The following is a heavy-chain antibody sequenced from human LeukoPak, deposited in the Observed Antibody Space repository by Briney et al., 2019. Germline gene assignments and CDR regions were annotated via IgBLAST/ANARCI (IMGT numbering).Heavy chain of an antibody. CDR1: GFTFSSYS. Sequence: PGGSLRLSCAASGFTFSSYSMNWVRQAPGKGLEWVSSISSSSSYIYYADSVKGRFTISRDNPNNSLYLQMNSLRAEDTAVYYCARDLDSSGYYSWYFDYWGQGTLVTVSS. V-gene: IGHV3-21*01. CDR2: ISSSSSYI. CDR3: ARDLDSSGYYSWYFDY. J-gene: IGHJ4*02. D-gene: IGHD3-22*01.